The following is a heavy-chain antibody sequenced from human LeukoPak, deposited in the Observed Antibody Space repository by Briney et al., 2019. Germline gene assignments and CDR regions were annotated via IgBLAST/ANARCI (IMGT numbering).Heavy chain of an antibody. Sequence: ASVKVSCKASGYTFTGQDMHWARQAPGQGLEWMGWTNPNTGGTKYAQRLQGRVTMTRDTTISTAYMELSRLTSDDTAVYYCASYPRYSSSPPFDYWGQGTLVTVSS. CDR1: GYTFTGQD. CDR2: TNPNTGGT. D-gene: IGHD6-6*01. J-gene: IGHJ4*02. CDR3: ASYPRYSSSPPFDY. V-gene: IGHV1-2*02.